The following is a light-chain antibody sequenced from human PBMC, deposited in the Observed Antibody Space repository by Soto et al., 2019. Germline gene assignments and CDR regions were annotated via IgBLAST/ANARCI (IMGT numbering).Light chain of an antibody. CDR1: QTVSITY. CDR3: QQYGSSPRT. Sequence: VLTQSPGTLSLSPGESATLSCRASQTVSITYLTWYQQKPGQPPRLLIYGTSKRATGIPARFSGSGSGTDFTLTISRLEPEDFAVYYCQQYGSSPRTFGQGTKVDIK. J-gene: IGKJ1*01. CDR2: GTS. V-gene: IGKV3-20*01.